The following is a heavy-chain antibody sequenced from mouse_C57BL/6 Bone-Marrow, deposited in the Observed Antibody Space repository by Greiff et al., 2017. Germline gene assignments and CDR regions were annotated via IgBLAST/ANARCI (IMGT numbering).Heavy chain of an antibody. CDR3: ARGIYYGNYAWFAD. V-gene: IGHV1-55*01. CDR2: IYPGSGST. Sequence: QVQLQQPGAELVKPGASVKMSCKASGYTFTSYWITWVKQRPGQGLEWIGDIYPGSGSTNYNEKFKSKATLTVDTSSSTAYMQRSSLTSEDSAVYYGARGIYYGNYAWFADWGQGTLVTVSA. J-gene: IGHJ3*01. CDR1: GYTFTSYW. D-gene: IGHD2-1*01.